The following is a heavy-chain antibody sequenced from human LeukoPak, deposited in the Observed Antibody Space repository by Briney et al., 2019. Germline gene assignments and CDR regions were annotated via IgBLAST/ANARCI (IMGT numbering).Heavy chain of an antibody. CDR1: TYTFTSYG. J-gene: IGHJ4*02. CDR2: ISAYNGNT. Sequence: ASVKVSCKASTYTFTSYGISWVRQAPGQGLEWMGCISAYNGNTNYAQKLQGRVTMTTDTSTSTAYMELRSLRSDDTAVYYCARVLGSPYYYDSSAYLDYWGQGTLVTVSS. CDR3: ARVLGSPYYYDSSAYLDY. D-gene: IGHD3-22*01. V-gene: IGHV1-18*01.